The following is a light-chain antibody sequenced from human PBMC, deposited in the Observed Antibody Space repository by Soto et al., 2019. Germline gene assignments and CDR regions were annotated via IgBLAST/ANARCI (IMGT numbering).Light chain of an antibody. CDR1: QSTANW. V-gene: IGKV1-5*01. CDR3: QQYTSFPYS. J-gene: IGKJ2*03. Sequence: IQMTQFPATLTASVGDRVTITCRASQSTANWLAWYQQKPGKAPKVVIYDASSLGSGVPSRFSGSGSGTEFTLTISSLQPDDFATYYCQQYTSFPYSFGQGTKVESK. CDR2: DAS.